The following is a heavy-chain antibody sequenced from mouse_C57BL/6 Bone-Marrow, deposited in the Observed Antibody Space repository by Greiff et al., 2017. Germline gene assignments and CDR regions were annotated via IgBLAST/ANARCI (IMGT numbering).Heavy chain of an antibody. V-gene: IGHV1-69*01. CDR3: AVGFDY. J-gene: IGHJ2*01. CDR2: IDPSDSYT. CDR1: GYTFTSYW. Sequence: QVQLQQPGAELVMPGASVKLSCKASGYTFTSYWMHWVKQRPGQGLEWIGEIDPSDSYTNYNQKFKGKSTLTVDKSSSTAYMQLRSLTSEDSAVYYCAVGFDYWGQGTTLTVSS. D-gene: IGHD1-1*02.